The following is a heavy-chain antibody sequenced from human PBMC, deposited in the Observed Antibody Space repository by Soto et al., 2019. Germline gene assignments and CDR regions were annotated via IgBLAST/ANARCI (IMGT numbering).Heavy chain of an antibody. V-gene: IGHV3-53*01. CDR1: GLTVSSNY. J-gene: IGHJ5*02. D-gene: IGHD3-22*01. CDR3: ARGRSSSGDLA. CDR2: IYSGGST. Sequence: GGSLRLSCAASGLTVSSNYMSWVRQAPGKGLEWVSVIYSGGSTYYADSVKGRFTISRDNSKNTLYLQMNSLRAEDTAVYYCARGRSSSGDLAWGQGSLVTVSS.